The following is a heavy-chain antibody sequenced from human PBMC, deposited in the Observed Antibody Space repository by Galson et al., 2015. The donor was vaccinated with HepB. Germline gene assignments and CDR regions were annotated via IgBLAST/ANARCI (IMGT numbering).Heavy chain of an antibody. V-gene: IGHV3-66*02. CDR1: GFTVYSNY. D-gene: IGHD6-13*01. CDR3: ARDPPGVAAAGSGY. CDR2: IYSGGST. Sequence: SLRLSCAVSGFTVYSNYMSWVRQAPGKGLEWVSLIYSGGSTHYADSVKGRFTISRDKSKNTLYLEMNSLKPEDTAVYYCARDPPGVAAAGSGYWGQGTLVTVSS. J-gene: IGHJ4*02.